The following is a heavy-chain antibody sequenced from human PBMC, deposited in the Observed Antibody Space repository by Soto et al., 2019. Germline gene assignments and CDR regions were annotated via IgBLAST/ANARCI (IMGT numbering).Heavy chain of an antibody. J-gene: IGHJ6*02. CDR1: GYTFTSYA. V-gene: IGHV1-3*01. Sequence: ASVKVSCKASGYTFTSYAMHWVRQAPGQRLEWMGWINAGNGNTKYSQKFQGRVTITRDTSASTAYMELSSLRSEDTAVYYCARDSQPLSGSYFYYYGMDVRGQGTTVTVSS. CDR2: INAGNGNT. D-gene: IGHD1-26*01. CDR3: ARDSQPLSGSYFYYYGMDV.